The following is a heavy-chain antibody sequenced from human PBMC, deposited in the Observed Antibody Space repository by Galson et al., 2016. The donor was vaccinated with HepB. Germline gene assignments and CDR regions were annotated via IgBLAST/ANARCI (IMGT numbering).Heavy chain of an antibody. CDR2: ISRGSTTT. CDR3: AKKGCGGTQCYENF. CDR1: GFAFSTYA. Sequence: SLRLSCAASGFAFSTYAMTWVRQAPGKGLEWVSDISRGSTTTSSADSVKGRFTISRDNSKNTLYLQMSSLRVEDTAVYYCAKKGCGGTQCYENFWGQGTLVTVSS. J-gene: IGHJ4*02. V-gene: IGHV3-23*01. D-gene: IGHD2-21*01.